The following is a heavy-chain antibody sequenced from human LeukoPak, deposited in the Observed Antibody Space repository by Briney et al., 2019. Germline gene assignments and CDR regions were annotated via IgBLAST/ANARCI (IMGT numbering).Heavy chain of an antibody. CDR2: ISSSSSYI. D-gene: IGHD6-19*01. CDR1: GFTFSSYS. CDR3: ARGTLYSGWSYYFDS. Sequence: PGGSLRLSCAASGFTFSSYSMNWVRQAPGKGLEWVSSISSSSSYIYYADSVKGRFTISRDNAKNSLYLQMNSLRAEDTAVYYCARGTLYSGWSYYFDSWGQGTLVPVSS. J-gene: IGHJ4*02. V-gene: IGHV3-21*01.